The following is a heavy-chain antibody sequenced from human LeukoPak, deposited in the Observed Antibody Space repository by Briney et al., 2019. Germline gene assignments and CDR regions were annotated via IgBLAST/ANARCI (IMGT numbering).Heavy chain of an antibody. J-gene: IGHJ6*03. Sequence: GGSLRLSCAASAFSFCSYAMSWVRQAPGKGLQWVSGISGSGDSTYYADSVNGRFTISRDNSKNTLYLQMISLRAEDTAVYYCAKGGGSYFRRVTYYYYYMDVWGKGATVTVSS. CDR3: AKGGGSYFRRVTYYYYYMDV. CDR1: AFSFCSYA. V-gene: IGHV3-23*01. CDR2: ISGSGDST. D-gene: IGHD1-26*01.